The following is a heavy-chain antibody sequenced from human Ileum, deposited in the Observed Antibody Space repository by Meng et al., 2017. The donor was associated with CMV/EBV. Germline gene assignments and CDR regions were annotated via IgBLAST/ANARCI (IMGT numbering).Heavy chain of an antibody. CDR1: GWSFSNYP. V-gene: IGHV3-23*01. CDR3: AGGGPAIYSPFDP. J-gene: IGHJ5*02. CDR2: ISSSGGST. D-gene: IGHD3-16*01. Sequence: GESLKISCVASGWSFSNYPMSWVRQAPGRGLEWVSGISSSGGSTYDADSVKGRFSISRDNSRNTLYLQMKSLRAEDTAVYYCAGGGPAIYSPFDPWGQGTLVTVSS.